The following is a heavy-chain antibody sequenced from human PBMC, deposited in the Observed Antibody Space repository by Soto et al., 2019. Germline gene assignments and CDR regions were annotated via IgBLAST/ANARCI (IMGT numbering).Heavy chain of an antibody. V-gene: IGHV1-8*01. D-gene: IGHD2-21*01. CDR1: GYTFTSYD. Sequence: ASVKVSCKASGYTFTSYDINWVRQATGQGLEWMGWMNPNSGNTGYAQKFQGRVTMTRNTSISTAYMELSSLRSEDTAVYYCARGRDYDYYYYYMDAWGKGTTVTVSS. CDR3: ARGRDYDYYYYYMDA. CDR2: MNPNSGNT. J-gene: IGHJ6*03.